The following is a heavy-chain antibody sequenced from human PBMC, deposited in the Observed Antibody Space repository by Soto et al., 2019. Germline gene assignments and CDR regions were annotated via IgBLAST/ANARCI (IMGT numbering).Heavy chain of an antibody. CDR3: AFPATADFDY. CDR2: IYHSGTT. J-gene: IGHJ4*02. Sequence: QVQLQESGPGLVKPSGTLSLTCAVSGGSISSTNWWTWVRQSPGRGLEWIGEIYHSGTTNYSPSLNSRVNIAVDMSTNHLYLTLISVTAADTAVYYCAFPATADFDYWGKGILVTVYS. D-gene: IGHD6-13*01. CDR1: GGSISSTNW. V-gene: IGHV4-4*02.